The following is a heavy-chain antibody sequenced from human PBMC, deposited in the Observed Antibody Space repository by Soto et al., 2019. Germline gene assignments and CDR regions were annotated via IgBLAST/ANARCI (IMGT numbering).Heavy chain of an antibody. CDR1: GGSVSSHDYD. V-gene: IGHV4-30-4*08. CDR3: ARRKSLDV. Sequence: QLQLQESGPGLLRPSQTLSLTCRLSGGSVSSHDYDWTWVRQRPGKGLEWIGFVHDRETAAYNPSLKSRVSISVDTFKNKFSLRLSSVTAADSGVYYCARRKSLDVWGQGITVIVSS. J-gene: IGHJ6*02. CDR2: VHDRETA. D-gene: IGHD3-10*01.